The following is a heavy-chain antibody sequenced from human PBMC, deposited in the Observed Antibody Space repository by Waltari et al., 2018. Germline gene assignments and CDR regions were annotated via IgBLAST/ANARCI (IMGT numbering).Heavy chain of an antibody. D-gene: IGHD3-10*01. Sequence: EVQLVTSGGGLVQPGRSLRLACVGSGFWFDAYAMYWVRQRPGKGLEWLSGIGWNSGAIGYADSVRGRFSTYRDNARKSLYLQMGRLRPEDTALYYCVKGGWGFGAFYEQHWGQGIQVTVSS. V-gene: IGHV3-9*01. CDR3: VKGGWGFGAFYEQH. J-gene: IGHJ4*02. CDR1: GFWFDAYA. CDR2: IGWNSGAI.